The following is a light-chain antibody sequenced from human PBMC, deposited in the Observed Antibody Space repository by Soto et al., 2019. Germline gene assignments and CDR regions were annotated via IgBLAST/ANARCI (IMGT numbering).Light chain of an antibody. CDR2: LESSGSF. J-gene: IGLJ3*02. Sequence: QPVLTQSSSASASLGSSVKLTCTLSSRHSTYIIAWHQQQPGKAPRYLMKLESSGSFFKGSGVPDLFSGSRSGTDRHLTFSNLLFEDEADYYCETWDSNIRVFGGGTKLTVL. CDR1: SRHSTYI. V-gene: IGLV4-60*02. CDR3: ETWDSNIRV.